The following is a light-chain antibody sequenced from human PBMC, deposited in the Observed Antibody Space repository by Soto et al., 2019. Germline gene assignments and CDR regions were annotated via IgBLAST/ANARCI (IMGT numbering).Light chain of an antibody. J-gene: IGKJ5*01. V-gene: IGKV3-15*01. Sequence: EIVMTQSPATLSVSPGERATLSCRASQSVSSSHIAWYQQKPGQAPRLLIYGASTRATGIPARFSGSGSGTEFTLTISSLQSEDFAVYYCQQYNNWPPITFGQGTRLEN. CDR2: GAS. CDR3: QQYNNWPPIT. CDR1: QSVSSS.